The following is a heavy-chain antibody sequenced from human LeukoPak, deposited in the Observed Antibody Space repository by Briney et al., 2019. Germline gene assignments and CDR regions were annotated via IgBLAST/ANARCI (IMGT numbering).Heavy chain of an antibody. CDR3: ARDLGGYNPFDY. CDR1: GFTVSSNY. J-gene: IGHJ4*02. Sequence: GGSLRLSCAASGFTVSSNYMSWVRQAPGKGLEWVSVIYSGGGTRYADSVKGRFTISRDNSNNTLYLQMNSLRAEDTAVHYCARDLGGYNPFDYWGQGTLVTVSS. V-gene: IGHV3-53*01. D-gene: IGHD5-24*01. CDR2: IYSGGGT.